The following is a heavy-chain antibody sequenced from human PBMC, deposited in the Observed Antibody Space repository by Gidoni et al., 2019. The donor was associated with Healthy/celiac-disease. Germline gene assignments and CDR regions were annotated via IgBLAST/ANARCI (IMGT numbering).Heavy chain of an antibody. D-gene: IGHD3-10*01. CDR3: ARDGHYYGSGSYISV. CDR2: ISAYNGNT. Sequence: QVQLVQSGAALKKPGASVTVSCKASGYTSTSYGISWVRQAPGQGLEWMGWISAYNGNTNYAQKLQGRVTMTTDTSTSTAYMELRSLRSDDTAVYYCARDGHYYGSGSYISVWGQGTTVTVSS. V-gene: IGHV1-18*01. J-gene: IGHJ6*02. CDR1: GYTSTSYG.